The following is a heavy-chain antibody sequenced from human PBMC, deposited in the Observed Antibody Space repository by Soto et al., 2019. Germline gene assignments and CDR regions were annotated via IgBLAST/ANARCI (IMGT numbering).Heavy chain of an antibody. CDR2: INSDGSST. V-gene: IGHV3-74*01. Sequence: EVQLVESGGGLVQPGGSLRLSCAASGFTFSSYWMHWVRQAPGNGLVWVSRINSDGSSTSYADSVKGRFTISRDNAKNTLYLQMNSLRAEYTAVYYCARGDVDTAPKGGYYGMDVWGQGTTVIVSS. J-gene: IGHJ6*02. D-gene: IGHD5-18*01. CDR3: ARGDVDTAPKGGYYGMDV. CDR1: GFTFSSYW.